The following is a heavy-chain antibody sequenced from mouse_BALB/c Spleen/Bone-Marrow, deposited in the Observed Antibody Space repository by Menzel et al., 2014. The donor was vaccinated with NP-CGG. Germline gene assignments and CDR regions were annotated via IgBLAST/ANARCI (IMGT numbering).Heavy chain of an antibody. J-gene: IGHJ3*01. CDR2: ISGGGSYT. CDR1: GFTFSNYG. D-gene: IGHD2-4*01. CDR3: ARHAYYDQTEVSFVY. Sequence: EVNLVESGGGLVKSGGSLKLSCAASGFTFSNYGMSWVRQTPEKRLEWVATISGGGSYTFYSDSVKGRFTISRDNAKNNLYLQLSSLRSEDTALYYCARHAYYDQTEVSFVYWGQGTLVTVPA. V-gene: IGHV5-9-2*01.